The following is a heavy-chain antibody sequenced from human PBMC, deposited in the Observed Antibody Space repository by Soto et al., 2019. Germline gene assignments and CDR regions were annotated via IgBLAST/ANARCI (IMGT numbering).Heavy chain of an antibody. CDR3: ARAIDG. J-gene: IGHJ4*02. Sequence: EVQVVESGGGLVQPGGSLRLSCAASGFTFSIYSMNWVRQAPGKGLEWVSYISSGSSTKFYADSVKGRFTISRDNSRNSLYLQMNSLRAEDTAVYYCARAIDGGGQGTLVTVSS. V-gene: IGHV3-48*01. CDR2: ISSGSSTK. D-gene: IGHD2-15*01. CDR1: GFTFSIYS.